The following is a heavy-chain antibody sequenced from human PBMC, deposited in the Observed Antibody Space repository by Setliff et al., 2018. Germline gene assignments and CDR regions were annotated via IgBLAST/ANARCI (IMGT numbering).Heavy chain of an antibody. J-gene: IGHJ4*02. Sequence: PGGSLRLSCAASGFTFSGYGIHWVRQAPGKGLEWVAFIRPDGSNKYYADFVKGRFTISRDNSKNTLYLQMYSLRVEDTAVYYCAKDTYYYDSSGYYVFDYWGQGTLVTVSS. CDR1: GFTFSGYG. CDR2: IRPDGSNK. CDR3: AKDTYYYDSSGYYVFDY. D-gene: IGHD3-22*01. V-gene: IGHV3-30*02.